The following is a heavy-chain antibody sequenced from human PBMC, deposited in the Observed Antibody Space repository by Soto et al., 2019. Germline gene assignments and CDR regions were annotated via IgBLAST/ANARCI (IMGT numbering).Heavy chain of an antibody. V-gene: IGHV3-30-3*01. D-gene: IGHD6-13*01. CDR1: GFTFSSYA. CDR2: ISYDGSNK. CDR3: ARDIASSSYYYYGMDV. J-gene: IGHJ6*02. Sequence: GGSLRLSCAASGFTFSSYAMHWVRQAPGKGLEWVAVISYDGSNKYYADSVKGRFTISRDNSKNTLYLQMNSLRAEDTAVYYCARDIASSSYYYYGMDVWGQGTTVTVSS.